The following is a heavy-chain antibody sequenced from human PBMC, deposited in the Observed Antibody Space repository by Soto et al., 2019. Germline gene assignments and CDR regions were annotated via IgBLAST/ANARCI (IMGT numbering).Heavy chain of an antibody. CDR3: ARTGGMDV. CDR1: GGSFSGYY. V-gene: IGHV4-34*01. J-gene: IGHJ6*02. CDR2: INRSGST. Sequence: QVQLQQWGAGLLKPSETLSLTCAVYGGSFSGYYWSWLRQPPGKGPEWIGEINRSGSTKYNPSLESRATISVDTSTNQSSLTLNSVSAADTAVYYCARTGGMDVWSQGATVTVSS.